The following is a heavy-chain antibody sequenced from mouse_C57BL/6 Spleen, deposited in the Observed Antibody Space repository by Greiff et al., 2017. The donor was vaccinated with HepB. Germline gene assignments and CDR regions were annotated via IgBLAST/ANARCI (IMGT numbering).Heavy chain of an antibody. Sequence: EVHLVESGGGLVKPGGSLKLSCAASGFTFSSYTMSWVRQTPEKRLEWVATISGGGGNTYYPDSVKGRFTTSRDNAKNTLYLQMSSLRSEDTALYYCARAYYSNLFDYWGQGTTLTVSS. CDR3: ARAYYSNLFDY. CDR2: ISGGGGNT. J-gene: IGHJ2*01. V-gene: IGHV5-9*01. CDR1: GFTFSSYT. D-gene: IGHD2-5*01.